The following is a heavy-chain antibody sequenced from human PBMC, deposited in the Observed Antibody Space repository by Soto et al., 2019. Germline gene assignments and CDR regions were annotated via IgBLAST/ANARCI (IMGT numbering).Heavy chain of an antibody. Sequence: ASVKVSCKASGYNFTSHYMHWVRQAPGQGLESMGIIYPRGGTTIYAQKFQGRVAMTRDTSISTAYMELSWLTSDDTAIYYCARSTSTIGARLDSWGQGTLVTVSS. CDR1: GYNFTSHY. CDR2: IYPRGGTT. D-gene: IGHD6-6*01. V-gene: IGHV1-2*02. J-gene: IGHJ4*02. CDR3: ARSTSTIGARLDS.